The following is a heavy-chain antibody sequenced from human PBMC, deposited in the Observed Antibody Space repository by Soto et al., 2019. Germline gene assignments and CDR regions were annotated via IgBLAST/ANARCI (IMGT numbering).Heavy chain of an antibody. CDR2: MSYDGSNK. V-gene: IGHV3-30-3*01. CDR3: ARFKGCSGGSCYPYFDY. J-gene: IGHJ4*02. D-gene: IGHD2-15*01. CDR1: GFTFSSYA. Sequence: QAQLVESGGGVVQPGRSLRLSCAASGFTFSSYAMHWVRQAPGKGLEWVAVMSYDGSNKYYADSVKGRFTISRDNSKNTLYLQMNSLRAEDTAVYYCARFKGCSGGSCYPYFDYWGQGTLVTVSS.